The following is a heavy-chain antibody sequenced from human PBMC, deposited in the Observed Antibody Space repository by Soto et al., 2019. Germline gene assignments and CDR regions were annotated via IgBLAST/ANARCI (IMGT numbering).Heavy chain of an antibody. CDR2: IYYSGST. D-gene: IGHD6-19*01. V-gene: IGHV4-39*01. Sequence: SETLSLTCTVSGGSISSSSYYWGWIRQPPGKGLEWIGSIYYSGSTYYNPSLESRVTISVDTSKNQFSLKLSSVTAADTAVYYCARQNVAVAGPYYFDYWGQGTLVTVSS. CDR3: ARQNVAVAGPYYFDY. CDR1: GGSISSSSYY. J-gene: IGHJ4*02.